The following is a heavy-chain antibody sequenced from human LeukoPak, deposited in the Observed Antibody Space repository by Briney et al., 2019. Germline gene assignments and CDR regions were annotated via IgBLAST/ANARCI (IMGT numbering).Heavy chain of an antibody. D-gene: IGHD2-2*01. CDR1: GFTFSSYS. Sequence: GGSLRLSCAASGFTFSSYSMNWVRQAPGKGLEWVSYISSSSSTIYYADSVKGRFTISRDNAKNSLYLQMNSLRAEDTAVYYCARDSCSSTSCLREDYYYMDVWGKGTTVTVSS. CDR3: ARDSCSSTSCLREDYYYMDV. V-gene: IGHV3-48*01. CDR2: ISSSSSTI. J-gene: IGHJ6*03.